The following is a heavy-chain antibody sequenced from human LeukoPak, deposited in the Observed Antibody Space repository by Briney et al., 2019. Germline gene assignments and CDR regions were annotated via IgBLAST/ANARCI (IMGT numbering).Heavy chain of an antibody. Sequence: PSETLSLTCTVSGGSFSNYYWSWVRQFPGKGLEWIGCVHYSGSTKYNPSLKSRVTISIDTSKNQFSLKVTSVTAADTAVYFRARGINVGATSFWGQGTLVTVSS. J-gene: IGHJ4*02. CDR3: ARGINVGATSF. CDR2: VHYSGST. D-gene: IGHD1-26*01. V-gene: IGHV4-59*01. CDR1: GGSFSNYY.